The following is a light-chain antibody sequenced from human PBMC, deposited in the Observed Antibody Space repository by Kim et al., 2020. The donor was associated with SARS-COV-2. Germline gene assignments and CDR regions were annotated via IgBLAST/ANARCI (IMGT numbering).Light chain of an antibody. CDR2: DAS. CDR1: QGISSA. J-gene: IGKJ2*01. CDR3: QQFNSYPRT. Sequence: SASVGDRVTLTCRASQGISSALAWYPQKPGKAPKPLIYDASSLESGVPSRFSGSGSGTDFTLTISSLQPEDFATYYCQQFNSYPRTFGQGTKLEI. V-gene: IGKV1-13*02.